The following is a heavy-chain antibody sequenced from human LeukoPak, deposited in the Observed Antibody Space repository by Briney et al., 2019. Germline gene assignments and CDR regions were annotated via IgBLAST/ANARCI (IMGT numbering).Heavy chain of an antibody. CDR3: AGVVPDSGSYY. CDR1: GFTFSSYA. J-gene: IGHJ4*02. CDR2: ISSSSSYI. V-gene: IGHV3-21*01. D-gene: IGHD3-10*01. Sequence: GASLRLSCAASGFTFSSYAMSWVRQAPGKGLEWVSSISSSSSYIYYADSVKGRFTISRDNAKNSLYLQMNSLRAEDTAVYYCAGVVPDSGSYYWGQGTLVTVSS.